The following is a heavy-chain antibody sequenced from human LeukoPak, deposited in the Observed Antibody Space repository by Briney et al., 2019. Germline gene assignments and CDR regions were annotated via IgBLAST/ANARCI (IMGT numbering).Heavy chain of an antibody. D-gene: IGHD7-27*01. CDR3: ARVKTNWGILYYFDY. J-gene: IGHJ4*02. V-gene: IGHV1-69*01. Sequence: SVKVSCKASGGTFSSYAISWVRQAPGLGLEWMGGIIPIFGTANYAQKFQGRVTITANESTSTAYMELSSLRSEDTAVYYCARVKTNWGILYYFDYWGQGTLVTVSS. CDR2: IIPIFGTA. CDR1: GGTFSSYA.